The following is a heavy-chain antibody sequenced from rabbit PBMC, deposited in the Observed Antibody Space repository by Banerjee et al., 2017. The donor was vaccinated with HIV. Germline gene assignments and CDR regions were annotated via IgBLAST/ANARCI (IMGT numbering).Heavy chain of an antibody. CDR1: GFSFSNSHW. V-gene: IGHV1S45*01. Sequence: QEQLEESGGGLVQPEGSLTLTCTASGFSFSNSHWICWVRQAPGKGLEWIGCINTSSGNTVYATWAKGRFTISKTSWTTVTLQMTSLTAADTATYFCARDPYPGSSGADLNLWGPGTLVTVS. CDR3: ARDPYPGSSGADLNL. D-gene: IGHD4-2*01. CDR2: INTSSGNT. J-gene: IGHJ4*01.